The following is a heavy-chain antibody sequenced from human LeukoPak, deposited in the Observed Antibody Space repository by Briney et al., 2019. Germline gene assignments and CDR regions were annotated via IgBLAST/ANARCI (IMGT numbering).Heavy chain of an antibody. Sequence: GGSLRLSCAASGFTFSSYWMHWVRQAPGKGLVWVSRINSDGYSITYADSVKGRFTISRDNAKNSLYLQMNSLRAEDTALYYCAKDIDGTAYDAFDIWGQGTMVTVSS. J-gene: IGHJ3*02. V-gene: IGHV3-74*03. CDR1: GFTFSSYW. D-gene: IGHD2-21*02. CDR3: AKDIDGTAYDAFDI. CDR2: INSDGYSI.